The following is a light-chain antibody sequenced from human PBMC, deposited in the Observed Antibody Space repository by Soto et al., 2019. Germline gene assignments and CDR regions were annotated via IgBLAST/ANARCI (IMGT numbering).Light chain of an antibody. V-gene: IGKV3D-20*02. CDR3: QQRADWPAT. Sequence: EIVLTQSPGTLSLSPGEGATLSCRASQSVSSNSLAWYQQKPGQAPRLLIFDASNRATGIPARFSGSGSGTDFTLTISSLEPEDFAVYYCQQRADWPATFGPGTKVDIK. J-gene: IGKJ3*01. CDR2: DAS. CDR1: QSVSSNS.